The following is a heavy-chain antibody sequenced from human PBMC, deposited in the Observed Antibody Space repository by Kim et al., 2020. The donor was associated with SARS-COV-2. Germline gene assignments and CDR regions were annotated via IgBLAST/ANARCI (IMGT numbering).Heavy chain of an antibody. CDR1: GFTFSNCA. CDR3: TKVVGAISGADY. D-gene: IGHD1-26*01. Sequence: GGSLRLSCAASGFTFSNCAMSWVRQAPGKGLEWVSSIRGSGDGTYYADSVKGRFTISRDNSKNTLFLQMNSLRADDTAVYYCTKVVGAISGADYWGQGALVTVSS. J-gene: IGHJ4*02. V-gene: IGHV3-23*01. CDR2: IRGSGDGT.